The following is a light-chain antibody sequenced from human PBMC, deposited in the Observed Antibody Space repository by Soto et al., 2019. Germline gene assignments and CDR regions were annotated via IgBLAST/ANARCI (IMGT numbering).Light chain of an antibody. J-gene: IGKJ5*01. Sequence: EIVLSQSPCTLSLSPGERATLSCRASQSVSSYLAWYQQKPGQAPRLLIYDASNRATGIPARFSGSGSGTDFTLTISSLEPEDFAVYYCQQRSNWPPTITFGQGTRLEIK. V-gene: IGKV3-11*01. CDR3: QQRSNWPPTIT. CDR2: DAS. CDR1: QSVSSY.